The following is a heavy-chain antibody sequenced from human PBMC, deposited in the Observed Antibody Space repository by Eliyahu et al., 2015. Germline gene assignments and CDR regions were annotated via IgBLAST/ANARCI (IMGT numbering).Heavy chain of an antibody. D-gene: IGHD1-7*01. CDR1: GFPFSNAW. CDR3: QAGTTDY. J-gene: IGHJ4*02. V-gene: IGHV3-15*01. Sequence: EVQLVASGGDLVKPGGSLXLSCATSGFPFSNAWMSWVRQAPGKGLEWGGHIKSKTDGGTTDYAAPVKGRFTISRDDSRDTVSLQMNSLKTEDTAVYYCQAGTTDYWGQGTQVTVSS. CDR2: IKSKTDGGTT.